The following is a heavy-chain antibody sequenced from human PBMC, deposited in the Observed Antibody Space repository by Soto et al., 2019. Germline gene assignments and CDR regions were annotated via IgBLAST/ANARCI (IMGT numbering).Heavy chain of an antibody. V-gene: IGHV1-69*06. CDR2: IIPLFGTA. D-gene: IGHD2-21*02. J-gene: IGHJ4*02. Sequence: QVYLVQSGAEVKKPGSSVKISCKASGGIFSSNTINWVRQAAGQGLEWMGGIIPLFGTANYAEKFQGRVTITADKSTNTEYIELTSLRSEDTAVYYCASQAACGGDCYAFDSWGQGTLVTVSS. CDR1: GGIFSSNT. CDR3: ASQAACGGDCYAFDS.